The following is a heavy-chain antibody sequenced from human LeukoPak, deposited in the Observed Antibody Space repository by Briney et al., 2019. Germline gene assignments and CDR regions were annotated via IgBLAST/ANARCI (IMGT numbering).Heavy chain of an antibody. CDR1: GYTFTSYA. V-gene: IGHV7-4-1*02. CDR3: AITRVVVAATSPPYGMDV. CDR2: INTNTGNP. D-gene: IGHD2-15*01. Sequence: ASVKVSCKASGYTFTSYAMNWVRQAPGQGLEWMGWINTNTGNPTYAQGFTGRFVFSLDTSVSTAYLQISSLKAEDTAVYYCAITRVVVAATSPPYGMDVWGQGTTVTVSS. J-gene: IGHJ6*02.